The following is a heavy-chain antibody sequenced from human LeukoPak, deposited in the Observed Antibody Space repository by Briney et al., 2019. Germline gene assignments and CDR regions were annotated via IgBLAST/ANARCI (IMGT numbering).Heavy chain of an antibody. J-gene: IGHJ4*02. D-gene: IGHD1-1*01. CDR1: GFTVSSNY. CDR3: ARDGTSLNLAEFDY. V-gene: IGHV4-39*07. CDR2: IYYSGST. Sequence: GSLRLSCAASGFTVSSNYMSWVRQAPGKGLEWIGSIYYSGSTYYNPSLKSRVTISVDTSKNQFSLKLSSVTAADTAVYYCARDGTSLNLAEFDYWGQGTLVTVSS.